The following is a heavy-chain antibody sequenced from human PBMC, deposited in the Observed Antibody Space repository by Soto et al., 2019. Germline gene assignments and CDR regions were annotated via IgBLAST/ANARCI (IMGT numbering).Heavy chain of an antibody. Sequence: GASVKVSCKASGYTFTSYGISWVRQAPGQGLEWMGWISAYNGNTNYAQKLQGRVTMTTDTSTSTAYMELRSLRSDDTAVYYCARDTSWQYGSLAAAGTDYWGQGTLVTVSS. J-gene: IGHJ4*02. CDR2: ISAYNGNT. CDR1: GYTFTSYG. CDR3: ARDTSWQYGSLAAAGTDY. V-gene: IGHV1-18*01. D-gene: IGHD6-13*01.